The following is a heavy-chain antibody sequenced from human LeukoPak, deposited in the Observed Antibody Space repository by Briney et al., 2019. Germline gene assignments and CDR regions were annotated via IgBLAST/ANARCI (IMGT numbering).Heavy chain of an antibody. CDR3: ARGPTVTTWVAHFDI. CDR1: GGSITSYY. J-gene: IGHJ3*02. V-gene: IGHV4-4*07. D-gene: IGHD4-17*01. Sequence: SETLSLTCIISGGSITSYYWTWIRQPAGKGLEWIGRFYSSGITNYNPSLKSRVTISVDTSKNQFSLKLSSVTAADTAVYYCARGPTVTTWVAHFDIWGQGTMVTVSS. CDR2: FYSSGIT.